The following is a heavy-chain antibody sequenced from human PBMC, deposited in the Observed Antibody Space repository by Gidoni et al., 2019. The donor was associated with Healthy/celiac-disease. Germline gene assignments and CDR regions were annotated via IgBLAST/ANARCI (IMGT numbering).Heavy chain of an antibody. CDR1: GFTFSSYS. J-gene: IGHJ4*02. CDR3: ASAEKGTPRY. CDR2: ISSSSSTI. V-gene: IGHV3-48*02. Sequence: EVQLVESGGGLVQPGGPLRLSCAASGFTFSSYSMNWFRQAPGKGLEWVSYISSSSSTIYYADSVKGRFTISRDNAKNSLYLQMDSLRDEDTAVYYCASAEKGTPRYWGQGTLVTVSS.